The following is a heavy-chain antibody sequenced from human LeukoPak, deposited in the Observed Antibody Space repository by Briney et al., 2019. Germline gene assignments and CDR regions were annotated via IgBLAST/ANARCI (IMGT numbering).Heavy chain of an antibody. D-gene: IGHD2-15*01. CDR1: GGSFSGYY. V-gene: IGHV4-34*01. Sequence: PSETLSLTCAVYGGSFSGYYWSWIRQPPGKGLEWIGEINHSGSTNYNPSLKSRVTISVDTSKNQFSLKLSSVTAADTAVYYCARGGIGGGNPRDYWGQGTLVTVSS. CDR3: ARGGIGGGNPRDY. J-gene: IGHJ4*02. CDR2: INHSGST.